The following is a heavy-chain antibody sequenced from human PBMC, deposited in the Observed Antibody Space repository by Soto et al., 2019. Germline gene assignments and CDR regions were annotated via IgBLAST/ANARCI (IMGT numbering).Heavy chain of an antibody. CDR2: INHSGST. Sequence: SETLSLTCAVYGGSFSGYYWSCIRQPPGKGLEWIVEINHSGSTNYNPSLKSRVTISVDTSKNQFSLKLSSVTAADTAVYYCARNQLLGYYYYYGMDVWGQGTTVTVSS. CDR1: GGSFSGYY. J-gene: IGHJ6*02. V-gene: IGHV4-34*01. CDR3: ARNQLLGYYYYYGMDV. D-gene: IGHD2-2*01.